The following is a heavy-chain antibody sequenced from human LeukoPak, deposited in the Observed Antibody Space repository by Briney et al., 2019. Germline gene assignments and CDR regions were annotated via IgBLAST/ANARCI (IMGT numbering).Heavy chain of an antibody. J-gene: IGHJ4*02. CDR1: GGSISSYY. D-gene: IGHD6-19*01. CDR2: IYYSGST. V-gene: IGHV4-59*01. CDR3: AREGSGWDPFDY. Sequence: SETLSLTCTVSGGSISSYYWSWIRQPPGKGLEWIGYIYYSGSTSYYPSLKSRDTISVDTSKNQFSLKLSSVTAADTAVYYCAREGSGWDPFDYWGQGTLVTVSS.